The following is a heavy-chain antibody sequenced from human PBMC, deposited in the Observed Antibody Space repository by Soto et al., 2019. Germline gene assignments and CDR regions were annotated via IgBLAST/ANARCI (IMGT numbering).Heavy chain of an antibody. V-gene: IGHV3-23*01. J-gene: IGHJ6*02. CDR1: GFTFSNYA. D-gene: IGHD2-8*02. Sequence: EVQLCESGGGLVQPGGSLRLSGTASGFTFSNYALTWVRQSPGKGLEWVSTSGGGGGTTYYADSVKGRFTISRDNSKNTLSLQMSSLRVEYTAIYYCARDWTGNTCPCLDVWGQGTTVSVSS. CDR3: ARDWTGNTCPCLDV. CDR2: SGGGGGTT.